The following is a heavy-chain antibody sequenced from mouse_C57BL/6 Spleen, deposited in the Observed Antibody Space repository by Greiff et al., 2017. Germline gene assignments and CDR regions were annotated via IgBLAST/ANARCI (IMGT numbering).Heavy chain of an antibody. V-gene: IGHV1-50*01. Sequence: QVQLQQPGAELVKPGASVKLSCKASGYTFTSYWMQWVKQRPGQGLEWIGEIDPSDSYTNYNQKFQGKATLTVDTSSSTAYMQLSSLTSEDSAVYYCARGPMDYWGQGTSGT. CDR1: GYTFTSYW. J-gene: IGHJ4*01. CDR3: ARGPMDY. CDR2: IDPSDSYT.